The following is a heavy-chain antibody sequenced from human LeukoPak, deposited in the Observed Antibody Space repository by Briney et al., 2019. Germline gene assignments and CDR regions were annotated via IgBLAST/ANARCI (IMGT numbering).Heavy chain of an antibody. V-gene: IGHV1-69*13. D-gene: IGHD4-17*01. CDR3: ARADYGDYDHYYYYMDV. CDR2: IIPIFGTT. Sequence: SVKVSCKASGGTFSSYAISWVRQAPGQGLEWMGGIIPIFGTTNYAQKFQGRVTITADESTSTAYMELSSLRSEDTAVYYCARADYGDYDHYYYYMDVWGKGTTVTVSS. J-gene: IGHJ6*03. CDR1: GGTFSSYA.